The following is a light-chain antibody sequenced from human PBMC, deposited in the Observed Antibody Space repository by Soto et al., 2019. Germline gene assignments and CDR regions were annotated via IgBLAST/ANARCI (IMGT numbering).Light chain of an antibody. CDR1: QTINNN. CDR2: GAS. CDR3: HHFRA. Sequence: IQMTQSPSSLSASVGARVTITCRASQTINNNLNWYQQKPGKAPKLLIYGASTRATGIPARCSGSGSGTDFTLTISRLEPEDFVLYYCHHFRAFGQGTLLEIK. J-gene: IGKJ5*01. V-gene: IGKV1-39*01.